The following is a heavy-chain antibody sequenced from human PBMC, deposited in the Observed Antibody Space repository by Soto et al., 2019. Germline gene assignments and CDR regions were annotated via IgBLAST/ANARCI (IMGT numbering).Heavy chain of an antibody. CDR3: AKGPYYDFWSGYFYFKH. V-gene: IGHV3-9*01. CDR2: ISWNSGSI. CDR1: GFTFDDYA. D-gene: IGHD3-3*01. Sequence: GGSLRLSCAASGFTFDDYAMHWVRQAPGKGLEWVSGISWNSGSIGYADSVKGRFTISRDNAKNSLYLQMNSLRAEDTALYYCAKGPYYDFWSGYFYFKHWGQGTLVTVSS. J-gene: IGHJ1*01.